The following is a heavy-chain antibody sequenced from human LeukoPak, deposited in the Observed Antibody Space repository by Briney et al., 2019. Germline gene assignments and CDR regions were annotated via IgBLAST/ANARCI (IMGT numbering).Heavy chain of an antibody. D-gene: IGHD4-23*01. CDR1: GYTLTELS. CDR3: ARGRTVVDY. Sequence: ASVKVSCKVSGYTLTELSMHWVRQAPGKGLEWMGGFDPEDGETIYAQKFQGRVTITRNTSISTAYMELSSLRSEDTAVYYCARGRTVVDYWGQGTLVTVSS. J-gene: IGHJ4*02. CDR2: FDPEDGET. V-gene: IGHV1-24*01.